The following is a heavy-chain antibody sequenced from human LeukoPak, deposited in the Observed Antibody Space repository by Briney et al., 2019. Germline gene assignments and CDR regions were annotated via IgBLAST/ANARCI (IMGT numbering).Heavy chain of an antibody. CDR1: GGSIGSGYY. Sequence: SVTLSLTCTVSGGSIGSGYYWAWIRQPPGKGLEWIGSIHYGGTTHYNPSLQSRVTISADTSKNQFALDLGSVTAADTAVYYCTRDIGDFVSDFWGQGTLVTVSS. CDR3: TRDIGDFVSDF. CDR2: IHYGGTT. J-gene: IGHJ4*02. V-gene: IGHV4-39*02. D-gene: IGHD2-21*02.